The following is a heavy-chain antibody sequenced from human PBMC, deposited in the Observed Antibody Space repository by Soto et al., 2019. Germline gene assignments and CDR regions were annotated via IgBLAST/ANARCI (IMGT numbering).Heavy chain of an antibody. V-gene: IGHV3-72*01. CDR1: GFTFSDYY. CDR2: SRDKGKSYST. Sequence: EVQLVESGGGLVQPGGSLRLSCAGSGFTFSDYYIDWVRQAPGKGLEWVGRSRDKGKSYSTDYAASVKGRFTISRDASTNSLFLQMNSLKTEYTALYYCTISITETTSSDYWGQGTLVTVPS. CDR3: TISITETTSSDY. D-gene: IGHD1-7*01. J-gene: IGHJ4*02.